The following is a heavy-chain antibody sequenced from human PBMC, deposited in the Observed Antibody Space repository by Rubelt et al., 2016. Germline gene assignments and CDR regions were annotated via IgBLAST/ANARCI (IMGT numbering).Heavy chain of an antibody. D-gene: IGHD6-6*01. Sequence: QLQLQESGPELVKPSETLSLTCTVSSGSVSSADHYWGWIRQPPGKGLEWIGSIYYSGATHYNPSLESRVTISVDTSKSQFSRKLSSVTASDTSVYYCGRSPPSSSSDPDYWGQGTLVTVSS. J-gene: IGHJ4*02. CDR2: IYYSGAT. CDR3: GRSPPSSSSDPDY. CDR1: SGSVSSADHY. V-gene: IGHV4-39*01.